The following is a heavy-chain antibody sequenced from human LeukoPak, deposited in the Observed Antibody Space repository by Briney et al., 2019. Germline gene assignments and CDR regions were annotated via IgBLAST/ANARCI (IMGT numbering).Heavy chain of an antibody. Sequence: SETLSLTCAVYGGSFSGYYWSWIRQPPGKGLEWIGEINHSGSTNYNPSLKSRVTISVDTSKNQFSLKLSSVTAADTAVYYCARDLGTLSIAARPGPAYYYYGMDVWGQGTTVTVSS. D-gene: IGHD6-6*01. CDR1: GGSFSGYY. V-gene: IGHV4-34*01. CDR2: INHSGST. CDR3: ARDLGTLSIAARPGPAYYYYGMDV. J-gene: IGHJ6*02.